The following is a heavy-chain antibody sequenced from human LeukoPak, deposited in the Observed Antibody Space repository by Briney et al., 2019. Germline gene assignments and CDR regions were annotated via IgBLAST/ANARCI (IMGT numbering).Heavy chain of an antibody. V-gene: IGHV1-69*04. CDR1: GGTFSIYA. CDR3: ASRKYYYGSGSYYNEPDY. Sequence: SVKVSCKASGGTFSIYAISWVRQAPGQGLEWMGRIIPILGIANYAQKFQGRVTITADKSTSTAYMELSSLRSEDTAVYYCASRKYYYGSGSYYNEPDYWGQGTLVTVSS. D-gene: IGHD3-10*01. CDR2: IIPILGIA. J-gene: IGHJ4*02.